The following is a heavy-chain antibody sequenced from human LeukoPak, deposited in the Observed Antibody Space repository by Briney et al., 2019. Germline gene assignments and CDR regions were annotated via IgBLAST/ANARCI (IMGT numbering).Heavy chain of an antibody. J-gene: IGHJ4*02. CDR2: VYNIGTT. V-gene: IGHV4-59*11. CDR1: GVSIGSHY. CDR3: ARDAY. Sequence: SETLSLTCTVSGVSIGSHYWSWIRQSPGKGLEWIGCVYNIGTTVYNPSLTGRVTISVDTSKNQYSLNLRSVTAADAAVYYCARDAYWGQGILVTVSS.